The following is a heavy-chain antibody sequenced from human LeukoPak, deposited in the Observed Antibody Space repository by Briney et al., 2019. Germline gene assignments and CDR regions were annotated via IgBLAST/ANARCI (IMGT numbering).Heavy chain of an antibody. CDR1: GFTFSTYA. J-gene: IGHJ4*02. CDR3: VRDDWNHADLFDY. D-gene: IGHD1-1*01. Sequence: GGSLRLSCATSGFTFSTYAMHWVRQAPGEGLEWVALISYDGSKIDYADSVKGRFTISRDNSKNTLYLQMNSLRGEDTAVYYCVRDDWNHADLFDYWGQGTLVTVSS. CDR2: ISYDGSKI. V-gene: IGHV3-30*04.